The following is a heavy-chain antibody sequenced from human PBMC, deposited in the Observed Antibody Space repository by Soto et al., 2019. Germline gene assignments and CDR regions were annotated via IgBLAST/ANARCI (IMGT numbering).Heavy chain of an antibody. D-gene: IGHD3-22*01. CDR1: GFTFSSYW. V-gene: IGHV3-7*03. J-gene: IGHJ5*02. CDR2: IKQDGSEK. CDR3: ARARYYYDSRWFDP. Sequence: PXGFLRLSCAASGFTFSSYWMSWVRQAPGKGLEWVANIKQDGSEKYYVDSVKGRFTISRDNAKNSLYLQMNSLRAEDTAVYYCARARYYYDSRWFDPWGQGTLVTVSS.